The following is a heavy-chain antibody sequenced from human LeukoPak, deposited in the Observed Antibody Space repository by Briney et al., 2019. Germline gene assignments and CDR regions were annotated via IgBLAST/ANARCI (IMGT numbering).Heavy chain of an antibody. D-gene: IGHD6-13*01. CDR1: GGTFSSYA. CDR3: ATDGYSSSWPQFDY. CDR2: IIPIFGTA. V-gene: IGHV1-69*13. Sequence: SVKVSCKASGGTFSSYAISWVRQAPGQGLEWMGGIIPIFGTANYAQKFQGRVTITADESTRTAYMELSSLRSEDTAVYYCATDGYSSSWPQFDYWGQGTLVTVSS. J-gene: IGHJ4*02.